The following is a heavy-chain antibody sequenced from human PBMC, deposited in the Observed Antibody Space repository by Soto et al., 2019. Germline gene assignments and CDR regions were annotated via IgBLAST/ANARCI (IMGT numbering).Heavy chain of an antibody. J-gene: IGHJ6*02. CDR3: ARDLVNVNYYGMDV. V-gene: IGHV1-69*08. CDR2: IIPILGIA. Sequence: QVQLVQSGAEVKKPGSSVKVSCKASGGTFSSYTISWVRQAPGQGLEWMGRIIPILGIANYAQKFQGRVTITAAKSTSIAYMELSSLRSEDTAVYYCARDLVNVNYYGMDVWGQGTTVTVFS. D-gene: IGHD3-16*01. CDR1: GGTFSSYT.